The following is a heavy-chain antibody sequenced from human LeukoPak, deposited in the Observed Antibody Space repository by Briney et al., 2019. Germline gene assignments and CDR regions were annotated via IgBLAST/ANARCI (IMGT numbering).Heavy chain of an antibody. CDR1: GFTFSNFA. J-gene: IGHJ4*02. D-gene: IGHD2-15*01. CDR2: INPSGGST. CDR3: ARDQLGYCSGGSCSHFDY. Sequence: GGSLRLSCAASGFTFSNFAMHWVRQAPGQGLEWMGIINPSGGSTSYAQKFQGRVTMTRDTSTSTVYMELSSLRSEDTAVYYCARDQLGYCSGGSCSHFDYWGQGTLVTVSS. V-gene: IGHV1-46*01.